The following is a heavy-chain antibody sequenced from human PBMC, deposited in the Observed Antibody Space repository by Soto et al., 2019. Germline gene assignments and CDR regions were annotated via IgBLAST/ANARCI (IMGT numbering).Heavy chain of an antibody. V-gene: IGHV3-13*01. CDR2: IGTAGDT. CDR1: GFTFSSYD. CDR3: ARSSRHYYYYGMDV. D-gene: IGHD6-13*01. J-gene: IGHJ6*02. Sequence: LRLSCAASGFTFSSYDMHWVRQATGKGLEWVSAIGTAGDTYYPGSVKGRFTISRENAKNSLYLQMNSLRAGDTAVYYCARSSRHYYYYGMDVWGQGTTVTVSS.